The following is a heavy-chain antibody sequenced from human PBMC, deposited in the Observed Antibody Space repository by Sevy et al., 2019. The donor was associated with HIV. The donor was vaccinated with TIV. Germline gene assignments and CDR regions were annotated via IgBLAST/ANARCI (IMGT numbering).Heavy chain of an antibody. CDR2: ISSSSTTT. CDR3: ASRSEWYGNYYYYYGMDV. D-gene: IGHD6-19*01. V-gene: IGHV3-48*01. CDR1: GFTFISYS. J-gene: IGHJ6*02. Sequence: GGSLRLSCAASGFTFISYSMNWVRQAPGKGLEWVSYISSSSTTTYYADSVQGRFNVSRDNAKNSLYLQMNNLRAEDTAVYYCASRSEWYGNYYYYYGMDVWGQGTTVTVSS.